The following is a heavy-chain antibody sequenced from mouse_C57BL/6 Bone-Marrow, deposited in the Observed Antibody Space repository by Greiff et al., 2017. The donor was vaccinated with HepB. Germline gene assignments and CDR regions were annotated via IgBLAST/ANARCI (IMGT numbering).Heavy chain of an antibody. Sequence: EVQVVESGGDLVKPGGSLKLSCAASGFTFSSYGMSWVRQTPDKRLEWVATISSGGSYTYYPDSVKGRFTISRDNAKNTLYLQMSSLKSEDTAMYYCAIYYFGSSRSWYFDVWGTGTTVTVSS. CDR2: ISSGGSYT. J-gene: IGHJ1*03. CDR3: AIYYFGSSRSWYFDV. V-gene: IGHV5-6*01. CDR1: GFTFSSYG. D-gene: IGHD1-1*01.